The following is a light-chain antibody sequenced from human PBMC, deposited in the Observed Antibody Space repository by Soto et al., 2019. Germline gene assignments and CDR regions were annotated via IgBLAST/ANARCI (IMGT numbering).Light chain of an antibody. J-gene: IGKJ1*01. CDR1: QTISSW. Sequence: DIQMTQSPSTLSGSVGDRVTITCRASQTISSWLAWYQQKPGKAPKLLIYKASTLKSGVPSRFSGSGSGTEFTLTIRSLQPDDFATYYCQHYNSYSEAFGHGTKVDIK. CDR3: QHYNSYSEA. CDR2: KAS. V-gene: IGKV1-5*03.